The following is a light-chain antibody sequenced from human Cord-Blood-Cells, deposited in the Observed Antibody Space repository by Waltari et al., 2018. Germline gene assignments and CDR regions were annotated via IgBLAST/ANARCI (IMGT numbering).Light chain of an antibody. J-gene: IGLJ1*01. CDR2: EVS. CDR3: SSYAGSNNFV. Sequence: GSPGQSVTISCTGTSSDVGGYNYVSWYQQHPGKAPKLMIYEVSKRPSGVPDRFSGSKSGNTASLTVSGLQAEDEADYYCSSYAGSNNFVFGTGTKVTVL. CDR1: SSDVGGYNY. V-gene: IGLV2-8*01.